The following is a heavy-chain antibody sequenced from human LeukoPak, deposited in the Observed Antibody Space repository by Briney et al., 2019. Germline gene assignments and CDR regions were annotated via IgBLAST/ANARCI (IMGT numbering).Heavy chain of an antibody. D-gene: IGHD1-26*01. Sequence: GRSLRLSCAASGFTFSSSVMHWVRQAPGKRLEWVAAISYDGRDKYFADSVKGRFTISRDNSKNTVDLQVNGLRAEDTAVYYCARETGSYYFDFWGQGTLVTVSS. CDR3: ARETGSYYFDF. V-gene: IGHV3-30*03. CDR2: ISYDGRDK. CDR1: GFTFSSSV. J-gene: IGHJ4*02.